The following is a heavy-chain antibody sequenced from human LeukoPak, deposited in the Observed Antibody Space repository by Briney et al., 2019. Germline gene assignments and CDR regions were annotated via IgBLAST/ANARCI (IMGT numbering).Heavy chain of an antibody. CDR3: ARRQSSSWYDLDWFDP. CDR1: GYSFTSYW. J-gene: IGHJ5*02. CDR2: IYPGDSDT. Sequence: GESLKISFKGSGYSFTSYWIGWVRQMPGKGLEWMGIIYPGDSDTRYSPSFQGQVTISADKAISTAYLQWSSLKASDTAMYYCARRQSSSWYDLDWFDPWGQGTLVTVSS. V-gene: IGHV5-51*01. D-gene: IGHD6-13*01.